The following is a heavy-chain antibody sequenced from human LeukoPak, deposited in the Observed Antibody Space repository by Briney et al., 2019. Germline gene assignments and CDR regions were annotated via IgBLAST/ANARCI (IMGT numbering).Heavy chain of an antibody. D-gene: IGHD1-14*01. J-gene: IGHJ3*02. CDR2: ISSSSSYI. CDR3: ARVRLQPRTLLDDAFDI. CDR1: GFTFSSYA. Sequence: GGSLRLSCAAPGFTFSSYAMTWVRQAPGKGLEWVSSISSSSSYIYYADSVKGRFTISRDNAKNSMYLQMNSLRAEDTAVYYCARVRLQPRTLLDDAFDIWGQGTMVTVSS. V-gene: IGHV3-21*01.